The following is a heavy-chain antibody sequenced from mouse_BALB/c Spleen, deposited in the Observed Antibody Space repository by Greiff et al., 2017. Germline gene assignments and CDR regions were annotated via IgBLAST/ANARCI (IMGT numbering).Heavy chain of an antibody. CDR2: IYPSTGYT. CDR1: GYTFTSYW. D-gene: IGHD2-4*01. V-gene: IGHV1-7*01. CDR3: ARYCYDYAWFAY. Sequence: QVQLKQSGAELAKPGASVKMSCKASGYTFTSYWMHWVKQRPGQGLEWIGSIYPSTGYTKYNQKFKGKATLTADKSASTAYMELSSLTSEDSAVYYCARYCYDYAWFAYWGQGTLVTVSA. J-gene: IGHJ3*01.